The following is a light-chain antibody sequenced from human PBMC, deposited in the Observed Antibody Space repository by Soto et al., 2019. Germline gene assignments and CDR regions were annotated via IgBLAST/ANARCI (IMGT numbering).Light chain of an antibody. V-gene: IGLV2-23*01. CDR3: CAYAGSGSVV. Sequence: QSALTQPASVSGSPEQSITISCTGTSNDVGRYNLVSWYQQHPGKAPNVMIYEATKRPLGVSNRFSGSKSGNTASLTISGLQAEDEADYYCCAYAGSGSVVFGGGTKLTVL. J-gene: IGLJ3*02. CDR2: EAT. CDR1: SNDVGRYNL.